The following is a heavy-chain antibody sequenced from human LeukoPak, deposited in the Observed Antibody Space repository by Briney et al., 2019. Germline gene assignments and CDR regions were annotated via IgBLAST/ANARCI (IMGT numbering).Heavy chain of an antibody. CDR2: INHSGST. CDR1: GGSFSGYY. Sequence: SETLSLTCAVYGGSFSGYYWSWIRQPPGKGLEWIGEINHSGSTNYNPSLKSRVTMSVDTSKNQFSLKLSSVTAADTAVYYCARDHQRSGWPYYFDYWSQGTLVTVSS. V-gene: IGHV4-34*01. D-gene: IGHD6-19*01. J-gene: IGHJ4*02. CDR3: ARDHQRSGWPYYFDY.